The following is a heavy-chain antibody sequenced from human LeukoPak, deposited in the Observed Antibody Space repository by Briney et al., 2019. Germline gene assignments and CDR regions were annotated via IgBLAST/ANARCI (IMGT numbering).Heavy chain of an antibody. CDR1: GGSISSYY. Sequence: PSETLSRTCTVSGGSISSYYWSWLRQPAGKGLEWIGRIYTSGSTNYNPSLKSRVTMSVDTSKNQFSLKLSSVTAADTAVYYCARGGSTYYYDSSGYRYAFDIWGQGTMVTVSS. J-gene: IGHJ3*02. D-gene: IGHD3-22*01. CDR3: ARGGSTYYYDSSGYRYAFDI. CDR2: IYTSGST. V-gene: IGHV4-4*07.